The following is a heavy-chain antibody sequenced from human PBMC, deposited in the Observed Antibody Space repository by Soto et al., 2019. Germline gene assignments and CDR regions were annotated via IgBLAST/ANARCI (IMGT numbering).Heavy chain of an antibody. J-gene: IGHJ4*02. D-gene: IGHD1-26*01. Sequence: QITLKESGPTLVKPTQTLTLTCTFSGFSFSINAVGVGWIRQPPGKALEWLALIYWGDDKRYSPSMKSRLTLTKDTSKIQVVLTMTTMDPVDTTTYYCARHYRGSYFDSWGQGTLVTVSS. CDR3: ARHYRGSYFDS. V-gene: IGHV2-5*02. CDR1: GFSFSINAVG. CDR2: IYWGDDK.